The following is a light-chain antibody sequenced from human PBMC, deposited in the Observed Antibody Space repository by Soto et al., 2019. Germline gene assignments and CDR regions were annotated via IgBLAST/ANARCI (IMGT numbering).Light chain of an antibody. CDR3: CEYAGGSYV. CDR1: SSDVGGYNY. CDR2: DVS. Sequence: QSALTQPRSVSGSPGQSVAISCTGTSSDVGGYNYVSWYQQHPGKAPKLMIYDVSKRPSGVPDRFSGSKSGNTASMTISGLQAEDEADYYCCEYAGGSYVFGTGTKLTVL. J-gene: IGLJ1*01. V-gene: IGLV2-11*01.